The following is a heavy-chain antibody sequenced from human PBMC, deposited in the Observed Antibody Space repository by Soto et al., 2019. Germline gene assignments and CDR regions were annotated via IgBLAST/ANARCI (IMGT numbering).Heavy chain of an antibody. D-gene: IGHD3-10*01. CDR3: ATSYGSGSAHFDY. J-gene: IGHJ4*02. CDR2: VNPIVGMS. V-gene: IGHV1-69*02. CDR1: GGTFNSYT. Sequence: QVQLVQSGAEVKKPGSSVKVSCTASGGTFNSYTINWVRRAPGQGLEWVGKVNPIVGMSNSAQKFQGRVTIPADKSTSKAYMDLTRLKSEDTAVYYCATSYGSGSAHFDYWGQGTLVTVSS.